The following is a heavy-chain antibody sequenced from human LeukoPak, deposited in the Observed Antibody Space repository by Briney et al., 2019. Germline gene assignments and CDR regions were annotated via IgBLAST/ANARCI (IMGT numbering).Heavy chain of an antibody. Sequence: GGSLRLSCAASGFTVSSNYMSWVRQAPGKGLEWVSGISWNSGSIGYADSVKGRFTISRDNAKNSLYLQMNSLRAEDTALYYCAKDMSWEQGSPQDYWGQGTLVTVSS. CDR3: AKDMSWEQGSPQDY. CDR2: ISWNSGSI. J-gene: IGHJ4*02. D-gene: IGHD3-10*01. V-gene: IGHV3-9*01. CDR1: GFTVSSNY.